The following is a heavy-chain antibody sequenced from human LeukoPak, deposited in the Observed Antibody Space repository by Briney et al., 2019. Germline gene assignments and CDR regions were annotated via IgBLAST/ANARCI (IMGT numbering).Heavy chain of an antibody. J-gene: IGHJ4*02. V-gene: IGHV3-23*01. CDR1: GFSFSSYA. Sequence: GGSLRLSCATSGFSFSSYAMSWVRQAPGKGLEWVSAMSSSDDGRYYAASVRGRFTISRDTSRSTLYLQMNSLRAEDTAVYYCARDFSSSWYPQIGYSFDYWGQGTLVTVSS. CDR2: MSSSDDGR. CDR3: ARDFSSSWYPQIGYSFDY. D-gene: IGHD6-13*01.